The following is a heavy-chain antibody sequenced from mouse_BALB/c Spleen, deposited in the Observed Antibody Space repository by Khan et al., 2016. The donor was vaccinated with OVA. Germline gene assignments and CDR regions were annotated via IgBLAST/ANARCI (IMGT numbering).Heavy chain of an antibody. D-gene: IGHD2-4*01. J-gene: IGHJ2*01. V-gene: IGHV1-20*02. Sequence: VQLKQSGPELVKPGASVKISCKASGYSFTGYFMNWVMQSHGKSLEWIGRINPYNGDTFYNQKFKGKATLTVDKSSSTAHMELRSLASEDSAVHYCASTMTYYFDYWGQGTTLTVSS. CDR1: GYSFTGYF. CDR3: ASTMTYYFDY. CDR2: INPYNGDT.